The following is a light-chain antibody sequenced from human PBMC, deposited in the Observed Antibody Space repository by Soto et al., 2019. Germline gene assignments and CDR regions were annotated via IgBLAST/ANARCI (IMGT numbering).Light chain of an antibody. V-gene: IGKV3-11*01. Sequence: EIVLTQSPATLSLSPGERATLSCRASQSVSTYLVWYQQKPGQAPRLLIYDASNRATGIPARFSGSGSGTDCTLTISSLGPEDFAVYYCQQRSSWPRTFGQGTKVDIK. CDR3: QQRSSWPRT. CDR2: DAS. J-gene: IGKJ1*01. CDR1: QSVSTY.